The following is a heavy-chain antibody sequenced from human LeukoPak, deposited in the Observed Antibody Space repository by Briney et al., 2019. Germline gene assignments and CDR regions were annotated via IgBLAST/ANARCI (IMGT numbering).Heavy chain of an antibody. V-gene: IGHV3-30*01. Sequence: AGISYDAGKTYYADSVRGRFTISRDTSKNTLYLQMNGLRAEDTAVYYCARDSGRSATYFXYWGXXT. CDR3: ARDSGRSATYFXY. D-gene: IGHD3-10*01. CDR2: ISYDAGKT. J-gene: IGHJ4*02.